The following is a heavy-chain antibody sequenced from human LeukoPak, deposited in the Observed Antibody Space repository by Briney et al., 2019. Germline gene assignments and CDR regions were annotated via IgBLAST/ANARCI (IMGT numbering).Heavy chain of an antibody. Sequence: GGSLRLSCAASGFTFSSYAMSWVRQTPGGGLEWVSAISGSGDNTYYADSVKGRFTISRDNSRNTLFLQMNSLRAEDTAVYYCAKDPRGDCSGGSCHYLDYWGQGTLVTVSS. J-gene: IGHJ4*02. CDR2: ISGSGDNT. CDR3: AKDPRGDCSGGSCHYLDY. V-gene: IGHV3-23*01. D-gene: IGHD2-15*01. CDR1: GFTFSSYA.